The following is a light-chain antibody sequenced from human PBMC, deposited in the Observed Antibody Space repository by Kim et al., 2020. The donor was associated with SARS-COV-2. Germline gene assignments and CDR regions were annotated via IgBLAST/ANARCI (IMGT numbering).Light chain of an antibody. Sequence: PGERATLSCRASQSVTSGDLVWYQQRPGQSPRLLIYDASRRAPGIPDRFSGSGSGTDFSLTISRLEPEAFGVYYCQQYGCSVFGGGTKVDIK. V-gene: IGKV3-20*01. CDR3: QQYGCSV. CDR1: QSVTSGD. J-gene: IGKJ4*01. CDR2: DAS.